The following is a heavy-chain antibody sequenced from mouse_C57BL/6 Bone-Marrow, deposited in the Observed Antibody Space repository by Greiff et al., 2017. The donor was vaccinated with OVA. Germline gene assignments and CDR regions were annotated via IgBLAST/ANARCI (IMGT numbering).Heavy chain of an antibody. CDR3: TREGYYGSSQLCFAY. D-gene: IGHD1-1*01. CDR2: ISSGGDYI. Sequence: EVKVVESGEGLVKPGGSLKLSCAASGFTFSSYAMSWVRQTPEKRLEWVAYISSGGDYIYYADTVKGRFTISRDNARNTLYLQMSSLKSEDTAMYYCTREGYYGSSQLCFAYWGQGTLVTVSA. CDR1: GFTFSSYA. J-gene: IGHJ3*01. V-gene: IGHV5-9-1*02.